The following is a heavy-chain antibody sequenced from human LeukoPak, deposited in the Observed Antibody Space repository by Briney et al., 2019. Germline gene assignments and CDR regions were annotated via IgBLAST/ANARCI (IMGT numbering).Heavy chain of an antibody. J-gene: IGHJ5*02. CDR1: GGSISSYC. CDR2: IYTSGST. D-gene: IGHD3-22*01. V-gene: IGHV4-4*07. CDR3: ARDLAAGRYDSSGINWFDP. Sequence: SETLSLTCTVSGGSISSYCWSWIRQPAGKGLEWIGRIYTSGSTNYNPSLKGRVTMSVDTSKNQFSLKLSSVTAADTAVYYCARDLAAGRYDSSGINWFDPWGQGTLVTVSS.